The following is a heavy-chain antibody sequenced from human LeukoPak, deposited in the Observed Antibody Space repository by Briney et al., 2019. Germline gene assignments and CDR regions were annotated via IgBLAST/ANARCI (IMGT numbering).Heavy chain of an antibody. J-gene: IGHJ6*03. D-gene: IGHD1-14*01. V-gene: IGHV1-18*01. CDR1: GYTFTSYG. CDR2: ISAYNGNT. Sequence: ASVKVSCKASGYTFTSYGISWVRQAPGQGLEWMGWISAYNGNTNYAQKLQGRVTMTTDTSTSTAYMELRSLRSDDTAAYYCARVPDAPTTYYYYMDVWGKGTTVTVSS. CDR3: ARVPDAPTTYYYYMDV.